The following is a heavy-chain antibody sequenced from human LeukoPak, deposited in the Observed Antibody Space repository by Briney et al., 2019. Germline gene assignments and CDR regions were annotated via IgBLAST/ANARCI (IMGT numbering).Heavy chain of an antibody. CDR2: ISPNGGRT. Sequence: ASVKVSCKASGYTFTDYYIHWVRQAPGQGLEWMGRISPNGGRTNYVQKFQGRVTMTRDTSISTAYMELNKLRSDDTAMYYCARGKRWLQLPDYFDYWGRGTLVTVSS. CDR1: GYTFTDYY. V-gene: IGHV1-2*06. CDR3: ARGKRWLQLPDYFDY. J-gene: IGHJ4*02. D-gene: IGHD5-24*01.